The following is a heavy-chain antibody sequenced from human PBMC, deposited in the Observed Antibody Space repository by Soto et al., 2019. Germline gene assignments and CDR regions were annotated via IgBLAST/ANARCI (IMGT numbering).Heavy chain of an antibody. D-gene: IGHD2-15*01. J-gene: IGHJ5*02. Sequence: ASVKVSFKASGYTFTRYTMNCLRQAPGQRLEWMGWINPDNGNTKSSQKFQDRVIITRDTSASTAYMDLSSLRSEDTAVYYCARGIATGQLDPWGQGTLVTVSS. CDR1: GYTFTRYT. CDR3: ARGIATGQLDP. V-gene: IGHV1-3*01. CDR2: INPDNGNT.